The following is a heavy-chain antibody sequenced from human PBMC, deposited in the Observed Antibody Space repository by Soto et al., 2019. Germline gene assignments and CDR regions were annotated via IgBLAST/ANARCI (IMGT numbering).Heavy chain of an antibody. CDR3: ARVGGRYSSGWYGTTSFDY. CDR1: GYTFTGYY. D-gene: IGHD6-19*01. CDR2: INPNSGGT. J-gene: IGHJ4*02. V-gene: IGHV1-2*02. Sequence: RASVKVSCKASGYTFTGYYMHWVRQAPGQGLEWMGWINPNSGGTNYAQKFQGRVTMTRDTSISTAYMELSRLRSDDTAVYYCARVGGRYSSGWYGTTSFDYWGQGTLVTVSS.